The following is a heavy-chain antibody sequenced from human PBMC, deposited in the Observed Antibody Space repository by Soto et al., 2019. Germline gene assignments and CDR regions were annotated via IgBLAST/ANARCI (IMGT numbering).Heavy chain of an antibody. D-gene: IGHD6-19*01. V-gene: IGHV4-59*01. J-gene: IGHJ4*02. CDR3: AREAGSGWYQN. Sequence: SETLSLTCTVSGGSISSFYWSWIRQPPGKGLEWIAYINYSENTNYNPSLKSRVTISVDTSKNQFSLKLSSVTAADTAVYYCAREAGSGWYQNWGQGTLVTVSS. CDR1: GGSISSFY. CDR2: INYSENT.